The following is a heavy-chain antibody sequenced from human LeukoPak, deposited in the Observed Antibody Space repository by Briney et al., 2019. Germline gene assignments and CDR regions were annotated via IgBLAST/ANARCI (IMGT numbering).Heavy chain of an antibody. D-gene: IGHD6-19*01. CDR1: GGSISSYY. V-gene: IGHV4-4*07. CDR2: IYTSGST. J-gene: IGHJ4*02. Sequence: SETLSLTCTVSGGSISSYYWSWIRQAAGKGLEWIGRIYTSGSTRYNPSLESRGTMSLDTSKNQFSLKLTSVTAADTAVYYCAGEVFGSGWGRDSWGQGTLVTVSS. CDR3: AGEVFGSGWGRDS.